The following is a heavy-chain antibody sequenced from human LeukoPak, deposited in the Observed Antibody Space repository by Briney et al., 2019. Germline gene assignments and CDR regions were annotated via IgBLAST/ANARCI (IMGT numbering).Heavy chain of an antibody. CDR3: ARATGLWTPFDY. CDR2: LSSDGSNK. J-gene: IGHJ4*02. CDR1: GFTFSYYA. V-gene: IGHV3-30*04. Sequence: GRSLRLSCAASGFTFSYYAMHWVRQAPGKGLEWVAVLSSDGSNKYYADSVKGRFSISRDSSKNTLYLQMNSLRAEDTAVYYCARATGLWTPFDYWAQGTLVSVSS. D-gene: IGHD5-18*01.